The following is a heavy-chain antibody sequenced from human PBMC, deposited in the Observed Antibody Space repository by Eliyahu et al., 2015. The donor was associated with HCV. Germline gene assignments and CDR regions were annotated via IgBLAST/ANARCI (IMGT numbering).Heavy chain of an antibody. Sequence: HLQLQESGPGLVKPSETLSLTCNVAGTSITSNTFYWGWIRQPPGKGLEWIGSLYYSGSTYYNPSLKSRVTMSLETSKNQFSLKVNSVTATDTAVYYCARHSAFCSNGVCNIGDWFDLWGQGILVTVSS. CDR2: LYYSGST. J-gene: IGHJ5*02. CDR3: ARHSAFCSNGVCNIGDWFDL. CDR1: GTSITSNTFY. V-gene: IGHV4-39*01. D-gene: IGHD2-8*01.